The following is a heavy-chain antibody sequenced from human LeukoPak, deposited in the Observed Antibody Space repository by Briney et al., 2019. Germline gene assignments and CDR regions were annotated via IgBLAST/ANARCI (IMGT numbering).Heavy chain of an antibody. CDR3: ARDPDYDILTGATGY. D-gene: IGHD3-9*01. J-gene: IGHJ4*02. CDR2: IIPIFGTA. CDR1: GGTFSSYA. V-gene: IGHV1-69*13. Sequence: ASVKVSCKASGGTFSSYAISWVRQAPGQGLEWMGGIIPIFGTANYAQKFQGRVTITADESTSTAYMELSSLRSEDTAVYYCARDPDYDILTGATGYWGQGTLVTVSS.